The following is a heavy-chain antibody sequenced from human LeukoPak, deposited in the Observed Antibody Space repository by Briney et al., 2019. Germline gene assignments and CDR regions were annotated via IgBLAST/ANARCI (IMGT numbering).Heavy chain of an antibody. V-gene: IGHV2-70*01. D-gene: IGHD3-22*01. Sequence: SGPTLVNPTQILTLTCTFSGFSLSTSGMCVSWIRQPPGKALEWLALIDWDDDKYYSTPLKTRLTISKDTSKNQVVLTMTNMDPVDTATYYCARTLYDSSGYYCDYWGQGTLVTVSS. CDR1: GFSLSTSGMC. J-gene: IGHJ4*02. CDR3: ARTLYDSSGYYCDY. CDR2: IDWDDDK.